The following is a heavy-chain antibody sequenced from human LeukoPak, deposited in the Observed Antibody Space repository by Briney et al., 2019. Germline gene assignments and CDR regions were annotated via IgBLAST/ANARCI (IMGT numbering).Heavy chain of an antibody. CDR2: ISGSGRT. D-gene: IGHD3-22*01. CDR3: TKAVDGSGHRTDYYFDY. CDR1: GGSISSYY. Sequence: PSETLSLTCTASGGSISSYYWSWIRQPPGKGLEWVSAISGSGRTFYADSVKGRFTISRDTSKNTLYLQMNSLRGEGTAIYYCTKAVDGSGHRTDYYFDYWGQGTLVTVSS. J-gene: IGHJ4*02. V-gene: IGHV3-23*01.